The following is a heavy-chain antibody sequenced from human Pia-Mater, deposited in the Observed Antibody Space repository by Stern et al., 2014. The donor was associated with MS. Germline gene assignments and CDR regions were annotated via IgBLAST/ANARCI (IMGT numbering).Heavy chain of an antibody. CDR1: GGAMTTYY. Sequence: VQLVESGPGLVKPSETLSLTCTVSGGAMTTYYWTWIRQPAGKGLEWIGRVYTSGGRNYNPSLESRVTVAVDPSKTKFYLDLRSVTAADTAVYYCARGVAGSYYNKWFDPWGQGILVTVSS. CDR2: VYTSGGR. D-gene: IGHD3-10*01. V-gene: IGHV4-4*07. CDR3: ARGVAGSYYNKWFDP. J-gene: IGHJ5*02.